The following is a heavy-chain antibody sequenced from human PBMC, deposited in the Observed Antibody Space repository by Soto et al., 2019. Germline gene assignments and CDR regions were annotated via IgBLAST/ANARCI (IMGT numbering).Heavy chain of an antibody. CDR3: ARVGPPADP. CDR2: INPSGDST. J-gene: IGHJ5*02. Sequence: ASVKVSCKASGYTFTSYYMHSVRQAPGQGLEWMGIINPSGDSTSYAQKFQGRVTMTRDTSASTAYMELSSLRSEDTAVYYCARVGPPADPWGQGTLVTVSS. CDR1: GYTFTSYY. V-gene: IGHV1-46*01.